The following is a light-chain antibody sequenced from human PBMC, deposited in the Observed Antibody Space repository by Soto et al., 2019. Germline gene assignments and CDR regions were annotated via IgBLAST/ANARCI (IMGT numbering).Light chain of an antibody. CDR2: DTS. J-gene: IGLJ1*01. CDR3: LLSYSGASFV. Sequence: QAVVTQEPSLTVSPGRTVTLTCGSSTGAVTSGHYPYWFQQKPGQAPRTLIYDTSNKHSWTPARFSGSLLGGKAALTLSGAQPEDEAEYYCLLSYSGASFVFGTGTKVTVL. V-gene: IGLV7-46*01. CDR1: TGAVTSGHY.